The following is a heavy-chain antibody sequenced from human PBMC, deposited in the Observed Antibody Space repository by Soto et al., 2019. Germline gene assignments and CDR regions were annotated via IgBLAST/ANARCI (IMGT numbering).Heavy chain of an antibody. Sequence: SETLSLTCTVSGGSVSSGSYYWSWIRQPPGKGLEWIGYIYYSGSTNYNPSLKSRVTISVDTSKNQFSLKLSSVTAADTAVYYCARGAYYDFWSGYSAWGQGTLVTVSS. D-gene: IGHD3-3*01. V-gene: IGHV4-61*01. CDR1: GGSVSSGSYY. J-gene: IGHJ5*02. CDR2: IYYSGST. CDR3: ARGAYYDFWSGYSA.